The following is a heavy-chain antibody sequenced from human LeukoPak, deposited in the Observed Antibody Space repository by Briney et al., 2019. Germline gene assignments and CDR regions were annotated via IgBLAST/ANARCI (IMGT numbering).Heavy chain of an antibody. CDR2: INPNSGVT. CDR3: ARLPGIFGGGDY. J-gene: IGHJ4*02. Sequence: GASVKVSCKASGYTFTGYYMHWVRQAPGQGLEWMGWINPNSGVTNYPQKFQGRVTMTRDTSISTAFMELSRLRSDDTAVYYCARLPGIFGGGDYWGQGTLVTVSS. D-gene: IGHD3-16*01. V-gene: IGHV1-2*02. CDR1: GYTFTGYY.